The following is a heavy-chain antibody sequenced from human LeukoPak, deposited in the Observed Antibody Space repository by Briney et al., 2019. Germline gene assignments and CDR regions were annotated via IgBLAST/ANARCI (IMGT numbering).Heavy chain of an antibody. D-gene: IGHD3-22*01. V-gene: IGHV1-69*02. CDR1: GGTFSSYT. CDR3: ASMSEYYDSSGYNY. Sequence: GASVKVSCKASGGTFSSYTISWVRQAPGQGLEWMGRIIPILGIANYAQKFQGRVTITADKSTSTAYMELSSLRSEDTAVYYCASMSEYYDSSGYNYWGQGTLVTVSS. J-gene: IGHJ4*02. CDR2: IIPILGIA.